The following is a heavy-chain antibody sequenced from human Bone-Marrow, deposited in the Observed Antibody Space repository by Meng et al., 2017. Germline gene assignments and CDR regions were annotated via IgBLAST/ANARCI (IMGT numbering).Heavy chain of an antibody. Sequence: QVQLAQSGAKVQKPGASGNVSCKASGYTFTSYYMHWVRQAPGQGLEWMGIINPSGGSTSYAQKFQGRVTMTRDTSTSTVYMELSSLRSEDTAVYYCAREGIAAASLQDWGQGTLVTVSS. CDR3: AREGIAAASLQD. V-gene: IGHV1-46*01. D-gene: IGHD6-13*01. CDR1: GYTFTSYY. J-gene: IGHJ1*01. CDR2: INPSGGST.